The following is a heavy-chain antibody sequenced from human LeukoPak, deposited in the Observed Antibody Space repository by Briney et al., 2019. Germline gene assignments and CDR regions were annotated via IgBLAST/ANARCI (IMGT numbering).Heavy chain of an antibody. CDR3: AKDLLDGSGPYAFDI. J-gene: IGHJ3*02. V-gene: IGHV3-23*01. CDR2: ISGSGGST. D-gene: IGHD3-10*01. Sequence: GGSLRLSCAASGFTFSSYAMSWVRQAPGKGLEWVSAISGSGGSTYYADSVKGRFTISRDNSKNTLYPQMNSLRAEDTAVYYCAKDLLDGSGPYAFDIWGQGTMVTVSS. CDR1: GFTFSSYA.